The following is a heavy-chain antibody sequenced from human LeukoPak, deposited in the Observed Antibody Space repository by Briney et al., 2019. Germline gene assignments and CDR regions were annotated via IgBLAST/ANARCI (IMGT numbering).Heavy chain of an antibody. V-gene: IGHV3-30*04. D-gene: IGHD6-13*01. CDR1: GFTFSSHV. CDR2: ISYDGINK. Sequence: GGSLRLSCAASGFTFSSHVMHLVRQAPGKGLEWVAVISYDGINKHYTDSVKGRFTISRDNTKNTLYLQMNSVRSEDTAVYYCARPIGYSSSWPPYDPWGQGTLVTVSS. CDR3: ARPIGYSSSWPPYDP. J-gene: IGHJ5*02.